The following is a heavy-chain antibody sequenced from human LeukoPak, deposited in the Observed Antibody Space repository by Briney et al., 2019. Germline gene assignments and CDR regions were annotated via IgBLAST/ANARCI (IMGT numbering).Heavy chain of an antibody. CDR2: ISAYNGNT. Sequence: ASVKVPCKASGYTFTSYGISWVRQAPGQGLEWMGWISAYNGNTNYAQKLQGRVTMTTDTSTSTAYMELRSLRSDDTAVYYCARMMTTATTCSVGYYYGMDVWGQGTTVTVSS. CDR3: ARMMTTATTCSVGYYYGMDV. J-gene: IGHJ6*02. CDR1: GYTFTSYG. D-gene: IGHD4-17*01. V-gene: IGHV1-18*01.